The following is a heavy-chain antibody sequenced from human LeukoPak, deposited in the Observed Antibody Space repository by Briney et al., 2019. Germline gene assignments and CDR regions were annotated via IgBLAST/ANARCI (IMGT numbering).Heavy chain of an antibody. CDR3: ARGVAGTLDY. CDR1: GFTFSSSW. D-gene: IGHD6-19*01. Sequence: GRSLRLSCAASGFTFSSSWMHWVRQVPGKGLVWVSRLNSDGSSINYADSVKGRFTISRDNAENTLYLQMNSLRVEDTAVYYCARGVAGTLDYWGQGTLVTVSS. V-gene: IGHV3-74*01. CDR2: LNSDGSSI. J-gene: IGHJ4*02.